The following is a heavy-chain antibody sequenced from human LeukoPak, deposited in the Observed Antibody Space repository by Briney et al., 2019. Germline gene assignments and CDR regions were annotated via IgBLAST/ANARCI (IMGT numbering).Heavy chain of an antibody. CDR3: ARRGIPRAKIDY. CDR2: INPNSGGT. CDR1: GYTFTDYY. J-gene: IGHJ4*02. Sequence: ASVKVSCKASGYTFTDYYMHWVRQAPGQGLEWMGWINPNSGGTNYAQNFQGRVTMTRDTSITTAYMELSRLRSDDTAVYYCARRGIPRAKIDYWGQGTLVTVSP. D-gene: IGHD4/OR15-4a*01. V-gene: IGHV1-2*02.